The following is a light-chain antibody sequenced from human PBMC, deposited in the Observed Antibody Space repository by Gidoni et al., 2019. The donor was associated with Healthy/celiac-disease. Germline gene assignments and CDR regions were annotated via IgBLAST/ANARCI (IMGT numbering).Light chain of an antibody. V-gene: IGKV1-27*01. CDR2: IAS. J-gene: IGKJ1*01. CDR3: QRTDNAPWT. CDR1: KGISSY. Sequence: DRQLTQSPSSLSASVGDRVTITCRVSKGISSYLNWYRQKPGKVPKLLIDIASNLQSGVQSRFRGSGSGTDFTLPISRLQPEDVAASYGQRTDNAPWTFGQGTKVEIK.